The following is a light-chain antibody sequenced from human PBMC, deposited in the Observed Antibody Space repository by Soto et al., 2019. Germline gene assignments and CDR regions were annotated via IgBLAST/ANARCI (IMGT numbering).Light chain of an antibody. CDR3: QKANSFPIT. J-gene: IGKJ5*01. CDR1: QGISSA. V-gene: IGKV1-13*02. Sequence: IKMTQSPSARSAYVVDRVTITCRASQGISSALAWYPQKPGKAPKLLIYDASSLESGVPSRFSGSGSGTDGTLTISSLQPEDCAIYFGQKANSFPITVGQGTQLEIK. CDR2: DAS.